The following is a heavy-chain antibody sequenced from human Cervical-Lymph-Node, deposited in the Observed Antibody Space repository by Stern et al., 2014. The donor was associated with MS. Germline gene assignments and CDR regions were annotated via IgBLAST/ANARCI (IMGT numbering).Heavy chain of an antibody. CDR3: AREVAGHRLGMMDV. D-gene: IGHD6-19*01. J-gene: IGHJ6*02. Sequence: VQLVESGAEVKTPGASVKLSCKASGYTFTSYYMHWVRQAPGQGLEWMGIINPSGGSTSYAQNFQGRVTVTRDTSTSTVYMELSSLRSEDTAVYYCAREVAGHRLGMMDVWAKGPRSPSP. CDR2: INPSGGST. V-gene: IGHV1-46*01. CDR1: GYTFTSYY.